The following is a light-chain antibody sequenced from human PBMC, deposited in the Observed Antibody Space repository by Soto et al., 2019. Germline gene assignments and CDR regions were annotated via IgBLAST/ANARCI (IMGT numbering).Light chain of an antibody. CDR3: QQYDNLPIT. Sequence: DIQMTQSPSSLSASVGDRVTITCQASQYISNYLNCYQQKPGKAPKLLIYDASNLETGVPSRFSGSGSGTDFTFTISSLQPEDIATYYCQQYDNLPITFGQGTRLAIK. CDR1: QYISNY. J-gene: IGKJ5*01. V-gene: IGKV1-33*01. CDR2: DAS.